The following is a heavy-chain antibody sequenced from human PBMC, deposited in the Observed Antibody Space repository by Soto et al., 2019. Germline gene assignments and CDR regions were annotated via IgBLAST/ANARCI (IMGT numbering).Heavy chain of an antibody. CDR2: VYYSGTT. V-gene: IGHV4-30-2*06. J-gene: IGHJ5*02. Sequence: PSETLSLTCSVSVGSMNICSHSWNWIRQSAGKGLEWIGFVYYSGTTYYNPALNSRVTISVDRAKSQFSLQLRSVTAADTAVYYCARVVPGAEAWFGPWGQATLVTVSS. CDR1: VGSMNICSHS. D-gene: IGHD2-2*01. CDR3: ARVVPGAEAWFGP.